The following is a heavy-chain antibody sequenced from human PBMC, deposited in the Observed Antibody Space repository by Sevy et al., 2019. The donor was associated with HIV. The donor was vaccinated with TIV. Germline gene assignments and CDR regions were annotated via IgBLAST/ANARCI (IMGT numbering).Heavy chain of an antibody. Sequence: SETLSLTCAVYGGSLSGYYWSWIRQPPGKGLEWVGEINHSGSTNYNPSLKSRVTISVDTCNNQFSLKLSSVTAADTAVYYCARHCSSSSCSHAFDIWGQGTMVTVSS. J-gene: IGHJ3*02. CDR2: INHSGST. V-gene: IGHV4-34*01. CDR3: ARHCSSSSCSHAFDI. D-gene: IGHD2-2*01. CDR1: GGSLSGYY.